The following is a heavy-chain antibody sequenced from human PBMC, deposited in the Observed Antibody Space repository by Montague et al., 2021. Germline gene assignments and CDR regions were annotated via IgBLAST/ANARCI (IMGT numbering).Heavy chain of an antibody. D-gene: IGHD3-10*01. V-gene: IGHV4-34*01. CDR3: ARRGGTMVRGVKGYMDV. CDR2: INHNGST. CDR1: GGSFSGYY. Sequence: SETLSLTCAVYGGSFSGYYWSWIRQPPGKGLEWIGEINHNGSTNYNLSLKSRVTISVDTSKNQFSLKLSSVTAADTAVYYCARRGGTMVRGVKGYMDVWGKGTTVTVSS. J-gene: IGHJ6*03.